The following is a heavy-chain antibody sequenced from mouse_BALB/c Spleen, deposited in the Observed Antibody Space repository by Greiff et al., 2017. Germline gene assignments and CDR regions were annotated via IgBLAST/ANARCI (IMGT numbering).Heavy chain of an antibody. CDR3: ARSSSYMDY. D-gene: IGHD1-1*01. Sequence: EVQLQQSGPELVKPGASVKISCTASGYSFTGYFMNWVMQSHGKSLEWIGRINPYNGDTFYNQKFKGKATLTVDKSSSTAHMELRSLASEDSAVYYCARSSSYMDYWGQGTSVTVSS. CDR2: INPYNGDT. J-gene: IGHJ4*01. CDR1: GYSFTGYF. V-gene: IGHV1-20*02.